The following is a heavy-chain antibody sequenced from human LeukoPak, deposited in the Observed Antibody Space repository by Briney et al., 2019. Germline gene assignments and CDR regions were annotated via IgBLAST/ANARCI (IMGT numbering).Heavy chain of an antibody. J-gene: IGHJ4*02. V-gene: IGHV4-38-2*01. CDR2: IYHSGST. D-gene: IGHD1-1*01. CDR3: ARHRTRWNDGGGKDNYDY. CDR1: GYSISSGYY. Sequence: SETLSLTCAVSGYSISSGYYWGWIRQPPGKGLEWIASIYHSGSTYYNPSLKSRVTISVDTSKNQFSLKLSSVTAADTAVYYCARHRTRWNDGGGKDNYDYWGQGTLVTVSS.